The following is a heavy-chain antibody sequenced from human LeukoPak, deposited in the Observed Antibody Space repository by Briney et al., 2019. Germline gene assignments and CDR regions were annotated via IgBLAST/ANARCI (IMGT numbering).Heavy chain of an antibody. CDR2: FNLGGGT. CDR1: GGSFGDYY. V-gene: IGHV4-34*01. CDR3: ARIYNDTSGNHNKAFDM. D-gene: IGHD3-22*01. Sequence: SETLSLTCAVDGGSFGDYYWSWIRQPPGRGLEWIGEFNLGGGTNYNPSLRSRLTISVDAAKSQASLKLSSVTPVDTALYYCARIYNDTSGNHNKAFDMWGQGTMVTVSS. J-gene: IGHJ3*02.